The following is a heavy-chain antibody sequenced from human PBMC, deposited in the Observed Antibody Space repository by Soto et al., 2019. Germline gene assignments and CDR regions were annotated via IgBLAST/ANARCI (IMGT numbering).Heavy chain of an antibody. J-gene: IGHJ6*02. CDR1: GGTFSSYA. V-gene: IGHV1-69*13. Sequence: SVKVSCKASGGTFSSYAISWVRQAPGQGLEWMGGIIPIFGTANYAQKFQGRVTITADESTSTAYMELSSLRSEDTAVYYCARGKAAAGENYYYYGMDVWGQGTTVTVSS. D-gene: IGHD6-13*01. CDR2: IIPIFGTA. CDR3: ARGKAAAGENYYYYGMDV.